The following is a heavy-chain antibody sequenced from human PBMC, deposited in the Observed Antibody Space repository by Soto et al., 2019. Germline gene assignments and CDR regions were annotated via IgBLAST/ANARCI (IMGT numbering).Heavy chain of an antibody. CDR1: GFTFSSYS. V-gene: IGHV3-48*02. CDR2: ISSSSSTI. CDR3: ARVEDYDFWSGYYAFDI. D-gene: IGHD3-3*01. J-gene: IGHJ3*02. Sequence: GALRLSCAASGFTFSSYSMNWVRQAPGKGLEWVSYISSSSSTIYYADSVKGRFTISRDNAKNSLYLQMNSLRDEDTAVYYCARVEDYDFWSGYYAFDIWGQGTMVTVSS.